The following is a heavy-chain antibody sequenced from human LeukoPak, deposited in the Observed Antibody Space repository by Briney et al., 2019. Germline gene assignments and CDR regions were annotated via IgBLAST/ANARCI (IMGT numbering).Heavy chain of an antibody. D-gene: IGHD2-2*01. Sequence: ASVKVSCKASGYTFTDFYMHWVRQAPGQGLQWMGWINPNSGGTNYAQKFQGRVIMTRDTSTSTAYMELSRLISGDTAVYYCARHCSSTSCYDLWGQGTLITVSS. J-gene: IGHJ4*02. V-gene: IGHV1-2*02. CDR1: GYTFTDFY. CDR2: INPNSGGT. CDR3: ARHCSSTSCYDL.